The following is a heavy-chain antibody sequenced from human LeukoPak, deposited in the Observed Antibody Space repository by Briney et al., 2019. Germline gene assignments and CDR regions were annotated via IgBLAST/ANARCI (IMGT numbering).Heavy chain of an antibody. CDR1: GGSNSSNKW. Sequence: SETLSLTCAVSGGSNSSNKWWSWLRQAAGKGLEWLGEVVHSGSTNYNPSLKSRVTISVDKSKNQFSLRLNSVTAADTAVYYCARARSWYYYYYMDVWGKGTTVTVSS. D-gene: IGHD6-13*01. J-gene: IGHJ6*03. V-gene: IGHV4-4*02. CDR2: VVHSGST. CDR3: ARARSWYYYYYMDV.